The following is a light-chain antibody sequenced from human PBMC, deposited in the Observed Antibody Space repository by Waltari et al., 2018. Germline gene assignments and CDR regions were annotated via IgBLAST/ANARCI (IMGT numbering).Light chain of an antibody. V-gene: IGLV2-14*03. CDR1: SRYAGVYNY. J-gene: IGLJ1*01. CDR3: TSYTGSNTLGV. Sequence: QSALTQPASVSGSPGQSITLSCTGTSRYAGVYNYVPRYQHHPGNAPKPMIYAVRERPSGVSDRFSGSKSGNAASLTISGLQAEDEADYYCTSYTGSNTLGVFGTGTKVSVL. CDR2: AVR.